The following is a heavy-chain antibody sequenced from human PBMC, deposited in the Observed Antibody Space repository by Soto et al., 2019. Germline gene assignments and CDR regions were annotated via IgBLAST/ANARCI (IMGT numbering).Heavy chain of an antibody. D-gene: IGHD2-2*01. CDR2: INPSGGST. V-gene: IGHV1-46*01. CDR3: ARAGLKIRYCSSTSCYGWFDP. J-gene: IGHJ5*02. Sequence: ASVKVSCKASGYTLTSYYMHWVRQAPGQGLEWMGIINPSGGSTSYAQKFQGRVTMTRDTSTSTVYMELSSLRSEDTAVYYCARAGLKIRYCSSTSCYGWFDPWGQGTLVTVSS. CDR1: GYTLTSYY.